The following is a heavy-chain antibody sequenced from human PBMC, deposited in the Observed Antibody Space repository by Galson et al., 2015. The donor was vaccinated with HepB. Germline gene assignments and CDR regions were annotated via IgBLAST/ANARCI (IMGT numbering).Heavy chain of an antibody. CDR3: ARQGLGYGDYFYLNAFDI. CDR2: IYPGDSDT. J-gene: IGHJ3*02. V-gene: IGHV5-51*01. CDR1: GYSFTSYW. Sequence: QSGAEVKKPGESLKISCKGSGYSFTSYWIGWVRQMPGKGLEWMGIIYPGDSDTRYSPSFQGQVTISADKSISTAYLQWSSLKASDTAMYYCARQGLGYGDYFYLNAFDIWGQGTMVTVSS. D-gene: IGHD4-17*01.